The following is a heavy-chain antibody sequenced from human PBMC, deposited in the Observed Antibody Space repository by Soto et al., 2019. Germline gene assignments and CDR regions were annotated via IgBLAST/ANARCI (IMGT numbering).Heavy chain of an antibody. CDR1: GFTFSSYG. Sequence: QVQLVESGGGVVQPGRSLRLSCAASGFTFSSYGMHWVRQAPGKGLEWVAVISYDGSNKYYADSVKGRFTISRDNSKNTLYLQMNSLRAEDTAVYYCAKDGRPRQLWPQAWLVGILDYWGQGTLVTVSS. CDR2: ISYDGSNK. V-gene: IGHV3-30*18. J-gene: IGHJ4*02. CDR3: AKDGRPRQLWPQAWLVGILDY. D-gene: IGHD5-18*01.